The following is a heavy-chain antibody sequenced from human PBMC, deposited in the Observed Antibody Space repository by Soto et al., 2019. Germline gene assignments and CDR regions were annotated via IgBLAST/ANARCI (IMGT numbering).Heavy chain of an antibody. CDR2: ISFDGKVK. J-gene: IGHJ2*01. V-gene: IGHV3-30*18. CDR3: AKELSGDNWFFDL. D-gene: IGHD3-10*01. CDR1: GFTFSPYS. Sequence: QVHLAESGGGVVQRGRSLRLSCIASGFTFSPYSIHWVRQAPGRGLEWLAVISFDGKVKYYADSVKGRFTVSRDNFKDTVFLEMNSLRTEDTSIYHCAKELSGDNWFFDLWGRGTLVTVSS.